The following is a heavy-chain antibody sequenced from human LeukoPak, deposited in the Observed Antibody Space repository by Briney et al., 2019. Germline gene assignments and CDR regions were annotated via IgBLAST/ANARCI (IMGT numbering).Heavy chain of an antibody. J-gene: IGHJ4*02. D-gene: IGHD6-6*01. CDR2: ISSSGSTI. V-gene: IGHV3-11*01. Sequence: GGSLRLSCAASGFTFSDYYMSWIRQAPGKGLEGVSYISSSGSTIYYADSVKGRFTISRDNAKNSLYLQMNSLRAEDTAVYYCARGTRIAARVFDYWGQGTLVTVSS. CDR3: ARGTRIAARVFDY. CDR1: GFTFSDYY.